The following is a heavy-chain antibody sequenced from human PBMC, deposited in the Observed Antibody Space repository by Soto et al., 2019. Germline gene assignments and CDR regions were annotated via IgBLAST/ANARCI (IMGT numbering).Heavy chain of an antibody. CDR1: GFTFRSYA. CDR2: ISGSGDRT. J-gene: IGHJ4*02. Sequence: EVQLLESGGGLVQPGGSLRLSCAASGFTFRSYAMNWVRQAPGKGLEWVSSISGSGDRTYYADSVKGRFTISRDNSKNTLYLQINSLRSEDTAVYHCAKNEDIVVVPAALDYWGQGTLVTVSS. CDR3: AKNEDIVVVPAALDY. V-gene: IGHV3-23*01. D-gene: IGHD2-2*01.